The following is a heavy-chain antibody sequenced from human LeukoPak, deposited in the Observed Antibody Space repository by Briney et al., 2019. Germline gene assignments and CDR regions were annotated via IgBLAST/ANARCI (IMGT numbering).Heavy chain of an antibody. CDR2: ISGSGGST. D-gene: IGHD2-8*02. J-gene: IGHJ4*02. Sequence: GGSLRLSCAASGFTFSSYGMSWVRQAPGKGLEWVSAISGSGGSTYYADSVKGRFTISRDNSKNTLYLQMNSLRAEDTAVYYCAKDLRLVVSYFDYWGQGALVTVSS. CDR1: GFTFSSYG. CDR3: AKDLRLVVSYFDY. V-gene: IGHV3-23*01.